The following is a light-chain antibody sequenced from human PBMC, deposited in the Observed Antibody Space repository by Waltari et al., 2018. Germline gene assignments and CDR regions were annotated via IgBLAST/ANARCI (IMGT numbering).Light chain of an antibody. CDR2: LGS. CDR1: PSLLHSDGRNF. CDR3: MQTQEIPLT. J-gene: IGKJ4*01. V-gene: IGKV2-28*01. Sequence: ALTQSPLSLPVTPGAPASIFCRSSPSLLHSDGRNFLDWYVQKPGQSPQLLIYLGSNRASGVPDRFSGGGSGTDFTLTISRVEAEDVGVYYCMQTQEIPLTFGGGTKVEIK.